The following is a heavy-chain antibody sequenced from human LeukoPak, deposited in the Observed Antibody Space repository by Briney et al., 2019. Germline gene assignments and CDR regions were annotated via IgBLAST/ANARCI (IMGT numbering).Heavy chain of an antibody. CDR1: GGFNTHYY. J-gene: IGHJ4*02. CDR2: IYHSGST. V-gene: IGHV4-59*01. CDR3: ARGQWLPVFDF. D-gene: IGHD3-22*01. Sequence: SETLSLTCSVSGGFNTHYYWSWMRQPPGKGLEWIGYIYHSGSTNYSPSLKSRVTISVDTSKNHFSLKLSSVTAADTAVYYCARGQWLPVFDFWGQGTLVTVSS.